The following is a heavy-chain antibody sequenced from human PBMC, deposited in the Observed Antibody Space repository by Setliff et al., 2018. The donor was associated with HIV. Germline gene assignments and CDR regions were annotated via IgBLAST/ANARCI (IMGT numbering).Heavy chain of an antibody. CDR3: AKGDHTISSSWSPYFDY. CDR2: ISWNSGSI. V-gene: IGHV3-9*03. J-gene: IGHJ4*02. CDR1: GFTFGSYA. Sequence: PGGSLRLSCAASGFTFGSYAMHWVRQAPGKGLEWVSGISWNSGSIGYADSVKGRFTISRDNAKNSLYLQMNSLRAEDMALYYCAKGDHTISSSWSPYFDYWGQGTLVTVSS. D-gene: IGHD6-13*01.